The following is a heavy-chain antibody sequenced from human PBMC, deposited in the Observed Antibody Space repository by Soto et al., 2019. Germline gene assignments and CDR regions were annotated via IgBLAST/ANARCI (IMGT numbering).Heavy chain of an antibody. CDR1: GGSISSGGYY. Sequence: SETLSLTCTVSGGSISSGGYYWSWIRQHPGKGLEWIGYIYYSGSTYYNPSLKSRVTISVDTSKNQFSLKLSSVTAADTAVYYCARVPVKTYYDFWSGTEMMPFGMDVWGQGTTVTVSS. J-gene: IGHJ6*02. V-gene: IGHV4-31*03. CDR2: IYYSGST. D-gene: IGHD3-3*01. CDR3: ARVPVKTYYDFWSGTEMMPFGMDV.